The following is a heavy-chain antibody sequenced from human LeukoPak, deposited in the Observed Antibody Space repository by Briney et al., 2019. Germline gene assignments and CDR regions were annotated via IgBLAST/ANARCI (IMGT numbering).Heavy chain of an antibody. J-gene: IGHJ4*02. D-gene: IGHD3-10*01. CDR1: GGSITNSNW. Sequence: PSETLSLTCAVSGGSITNSNWWSWVRQPPGKGLEWIGEIYHSGSTNYNPSLKSRVTMSVDKSKNQFSLNLTSMTAADTAVYYCAVLGESLDYWGQGTLVTASS. CDR3: AVLGESLDY. CDR2: IYHSGST. V-gene: IGHV4-4*02.